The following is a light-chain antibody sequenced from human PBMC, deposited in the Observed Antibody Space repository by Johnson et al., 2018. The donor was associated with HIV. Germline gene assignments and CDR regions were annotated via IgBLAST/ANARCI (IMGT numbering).Light chain of an antibody. CDR1: SSNIGNNY. CDR2: END. J-gene: IGLJ1*01. CDR3: QSCDSSLSVGSCFRYG. Sequence: QAVLTQPPSVSAAPGQKVTISCSGSSSNIGNNYVSWYQQVPGSAPTLLIYENDKRPSGIPDRFSGSKSGTSATLDITGLQTGDDAEYYCQSCDSSLSVGSCFRYGIGTGSKVTVL. V-gene: IGLV1-51*02.